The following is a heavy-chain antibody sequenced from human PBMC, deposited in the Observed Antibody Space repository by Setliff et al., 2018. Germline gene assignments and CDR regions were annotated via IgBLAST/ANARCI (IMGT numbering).Heavy chain of an antibody. CDR3: ARTLYDYDILTGPGYYFDY. V-gene: IGHV4-39*07. Sequence: SETLSLTCTVSGGSISSSSYYWGWIRQPPGKGLEWIGSIYHSGSTNYNPSLKSRVTISVDTSKNQFSLKLSSVTAADTAVYYCARTLYDYDILTGPGYYFDYWGQGTLVTVSS. CDR2: IYHSGST. D-gene: IGHD3-9*01. J-gene: IGHJ4*02. CDR1: GGSISSSSYY.